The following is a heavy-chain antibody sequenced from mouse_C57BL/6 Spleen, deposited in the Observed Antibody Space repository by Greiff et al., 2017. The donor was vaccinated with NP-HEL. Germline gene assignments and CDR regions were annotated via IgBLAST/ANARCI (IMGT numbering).Heavy chain of an antibody. D-gene: IGHD1-1*01. CDR2: IYPGSGST. V-gene: IGHV1-55*01. Sequence: QVQPQQPGAELVKPGASVKMSCKASGYTFTSYWITWVKQRPGQGLEWIGDIYPGSGSTNYNEKFKSKATLTVDTSSSTAYMQLSSLTSEDSAVYYCARRGYGSSSWFAYWGQGTLVTVSA. CDR1: GYTFTSYW. CDR3: ARRGYGSSSWFAY. J-gene: IGHJ3*01.